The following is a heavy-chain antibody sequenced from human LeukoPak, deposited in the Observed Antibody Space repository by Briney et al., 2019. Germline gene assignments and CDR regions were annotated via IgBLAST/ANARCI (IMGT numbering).Heavy chain of an antibody. Sequence: GGSLILSCSAAGFTFSSYAMRWVRQALGKGLEWVSAISGSGATIYYADSVKGRFTISRDNSRDMVYLQMNSLRVEDTAIYYCAKAAQGSVSFDFWGQGTLVTVSS. CDR3: AKAAQGSVSFDF. D-gene: IGHD1-26*01. J-gene: IGHJ4*02. V-gene: IGHV3-23*01. CDR1: GFTFSSYA. CDR2: ISGSGATI.